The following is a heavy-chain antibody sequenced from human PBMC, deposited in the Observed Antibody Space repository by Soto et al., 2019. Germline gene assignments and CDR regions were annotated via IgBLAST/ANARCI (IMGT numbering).Heavy chain of an antibody. J-gene: IGHJ6*02. CDR1: GYTFTNYG. CDR2: ISAYNGKI. CDR3: ARETIPQMYYYGTDV. V-gene: IGHV1-18*01. D-gene: IGHD3-16*01. Sequence: QVQLVQSGAEVREPGASVKVSCKASGYTFTNYGISWVRQAPGQGLEWIGWISAYNGKIDYAQKVQGRITMTTDTSTSTAFMELRSLRSDDTAVYYCARETIPQMYYYGTDVWGQGTTVIASS.